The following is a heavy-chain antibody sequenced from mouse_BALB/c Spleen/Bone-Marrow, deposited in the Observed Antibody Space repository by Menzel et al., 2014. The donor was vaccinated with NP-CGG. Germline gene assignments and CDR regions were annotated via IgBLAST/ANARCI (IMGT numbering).Heavy chain of an antibody. CDR3: ARSGSSSGYFDY. D-gene: IGHD1-1*01. CDR2: ISSGSSTI. CDR1: GFTFSSFA. V-gene: IGHV5-17*02. J-gene: IGHJ2*01. Sequence: EVKLVESGGGLVQPGGSRKLSCAASGFTFSSFAMHWVRQAPEKGLEWVAYISSGSSTIYYADTVMGRFTISRDNPKNALFLQMTSLRSEDTAMYYCARSGSSSGYFDYWSQGTPLTVSS.